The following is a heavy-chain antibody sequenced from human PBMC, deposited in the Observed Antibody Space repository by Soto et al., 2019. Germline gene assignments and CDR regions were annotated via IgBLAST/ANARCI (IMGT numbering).Heavy chain of an antibody. J-gene: IGHJ3*02. CDR2: ISWDGGST. CDR1: GFTFDDYT. D-gene: IGHD3-22*01. V-gene: IGHV3-43*01. Sequence: EVQLVESGGVVVQPGGSLRLSCAASGFTFDDYTMHWVRQAPGKGLEWVSLISWDGGSTYYADSVKGRFTISRDNSKHSLYLQMNSLRTEDTALYYCAKDYYYDSSCYPNAFDIWGQGTMVTVSS. CDR3: AKDYYYDSSCYPNAFDI.